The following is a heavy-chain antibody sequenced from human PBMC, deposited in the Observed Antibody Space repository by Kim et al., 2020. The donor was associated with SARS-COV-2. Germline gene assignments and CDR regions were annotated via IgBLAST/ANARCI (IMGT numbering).Heavy chain of an antibody. V-gene: IGHV4-59*01. D-gene: IGHD6-19*01. Sequence: SETLSLTCTVSGGSISSYYWSWIRQPPGKGLEWIGYIYYSGSTNYNPSLKSRVTISVDTSKNQFSLKLSSVTAADTAVYYCARVAGAVVGNRYFDYWGQGTLVTVSS. J-gene: IGHJ4*02. CDR1: GGSISSYY. CDR3: ARVAGAVVGNRYFDY. CDR2: IYYSGST.